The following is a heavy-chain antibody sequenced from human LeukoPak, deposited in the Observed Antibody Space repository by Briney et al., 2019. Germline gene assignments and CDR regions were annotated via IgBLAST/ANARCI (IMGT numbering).Heavy chain of an antibody. Sequence: GASVKVSCKASGYTFTSYDINWVRQATGQGLEWMGWMNPNSGNTGHAQKLQGRVTMTRNASISTAYMELSSLRSEDTAVYYCAKGRSSWYLTEYFQHWGQGTLVTVSS. V-gene: IGHV1-8*01. CDR1: GYTFTSYD. CDR3: AKGRSSWYLTEYFQH. CDR2: MNPNSGNT. J-gene: IGHJ1*01. D-gene: IGHD6-13*01.